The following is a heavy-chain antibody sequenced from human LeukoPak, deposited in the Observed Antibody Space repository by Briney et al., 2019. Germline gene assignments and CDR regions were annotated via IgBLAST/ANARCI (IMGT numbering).Heavy chain of an antibody. Sequence: GGSLRLSCAASGFTFSSYAMHWVRQAPGKGLEYVSGISSNGGSTYYANSVKGRFTISRDNSKNTLYLQMGSLRAEDMAVYYCARGQVGAINDAFDIWGHGTMVTVSS. CDR1: GFTFSSYA. J-gene: IGHJ3*02. CDR2: ISSNGGST. V-gene: IGHV3-64*01. D-gene: IGHD1-26*01. CDR3: ARGQVGAINDAFDI.